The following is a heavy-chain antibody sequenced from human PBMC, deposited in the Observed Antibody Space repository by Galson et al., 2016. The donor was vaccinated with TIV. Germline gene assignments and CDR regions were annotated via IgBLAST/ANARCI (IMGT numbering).Heavy chain of an antibody. V-gene: IGHV5-51*01. CDR2: VYLGDSVT. Sequence: QSGAEVKKPGESLKISCKHSGYGFVDYWIVWVRQRPGKGLEWMGIVYLGDSVTRYSPSLQGQVAISADKSSNTAYLQWSSLQASDTAIYYFDYWGQGTLVTVSS. CDR1: GYGFVDYW. CDR3: DY. J-gene: IGHJ4*02.